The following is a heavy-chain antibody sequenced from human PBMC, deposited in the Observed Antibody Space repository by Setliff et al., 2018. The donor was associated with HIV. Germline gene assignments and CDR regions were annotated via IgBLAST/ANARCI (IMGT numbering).Heavy chain of an antibody. J-gene: IGHJ6*03. V-gene: IGHV5-51*01. CDR1: GYSFTNYW. CDR2: IFPGDSDT. CDR3: ARQPGRAAMGRENYYYYYMDV. D-gene: IGHD2-2*01. Sequence: SLQISCTVSGYSFTNYWIGWVRQMPGKGLEWMGIIFPGDSDTSYSPSFQGQVTISADTSISTAYLQWRSLKASDTAMYYCARQPGRAAMGRENYYYYYMDVWGKGTTVTVSS.